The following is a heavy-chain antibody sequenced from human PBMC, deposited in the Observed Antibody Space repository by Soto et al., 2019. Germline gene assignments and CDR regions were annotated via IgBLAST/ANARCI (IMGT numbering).Heavy chain of an antibody. V-gene: IGHV4-39*01. Sequence: SETLSLTCTVTGDSINNSSYYWSWIRQPPGKGLEWIGSIYYSGSTYNNPSLKSRVSMSVDTSKNQFSLKLRSVTAADTALYYCARRRTSVVTKAYFDSWGQGALVTVSS. CDR2: IYYSGST. D-gene: IGHD2-21*02. CDR1: GDSINNSSYY. J-gene: IGHJ4*02. CDR3: ARRRTSVVTKAYFDS.